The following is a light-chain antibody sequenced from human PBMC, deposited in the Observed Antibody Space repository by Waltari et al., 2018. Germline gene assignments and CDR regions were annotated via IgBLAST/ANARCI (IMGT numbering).Light chain of an antibody. CDR2: VAS. V-gene: IGKV3-20*01. J-gene: IGKJ1*01. Sequence: EIVLPQSPGTLSLSPGDTATLSCRAGESVSSNYLAWYQQRAGQAPRLLIYVASTRATGIPDRFSGSGSGTDFTLTISRLEPEDFAMYYCHQYGSAPRTFGQGTKVEIK. CDR1: ESVSSNY. CDR3: HQYGSAPRT.